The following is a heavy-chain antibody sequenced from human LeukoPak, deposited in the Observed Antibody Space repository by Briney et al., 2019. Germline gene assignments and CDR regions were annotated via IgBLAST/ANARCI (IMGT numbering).Heavy chain of an antibody. Sequence: GGSLRLSCAASGFTFTGYSMNWVRQAPGKGLEWVSYTSSSGSTIYYADSVKGRFTISRDNAKKSLYLQMNSLRAEDTAVYYCARVPTVGSGGYQFDYWGQGTLVTVSS. D-gene: IGHD2-15*01. CDR3: ARVPTVGSGGYQFDY. CDR1: GFTFTGYS. V-gene: IGHV3-48*04. J-gene: IGHJ4*02. CDR2: TSSSGSTI.